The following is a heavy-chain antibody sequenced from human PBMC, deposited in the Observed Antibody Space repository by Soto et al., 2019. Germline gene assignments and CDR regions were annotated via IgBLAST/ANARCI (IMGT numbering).Heavy chain of an antibody. CDR2: IYHSGST. CDR1: GYSISSGYY. Sequence: SETQSLTCAVSGYSISSGYYWGWIRQPPGKGLEWIGSIYHSGSTYYNPSLKSRVTISVDTSKNQFSLKLSSVTAADTAVYYCARGVGGGSSEPYYFDYWGQGTLVTVSS. J-gene: IGHJ4*02. CDR3: ARGVGGGSSEPYYFDY. D-gene: IGHD6-6*01. V-gene: IGHV4-38-2*01.